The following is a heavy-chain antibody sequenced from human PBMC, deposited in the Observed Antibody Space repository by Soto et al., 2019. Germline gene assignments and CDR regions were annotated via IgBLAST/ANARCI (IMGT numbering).Heavy chain of an antibody. V-gene: IGHV1-8*01. J-gene: IGHJ4*02. CDR1: GYTFTTYD. D-gene: IGHD6-25*01. CDR2: MNPYSGNT. CDR3: ARRKERSGPHYFDY. Sequence: VASVKVSCKASGYTFTTYDISWVRQATGQGLEWMGWMNPYSGNTGYAQKFQGRVTVTRNTSISTVYMEPSGLRPDDTAVYYCARRKERSGPHYFDYWGQGSQVTVSS.